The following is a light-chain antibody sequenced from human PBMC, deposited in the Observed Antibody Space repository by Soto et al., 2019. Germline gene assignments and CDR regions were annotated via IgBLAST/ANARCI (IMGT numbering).Light chain of an antibody. Sequence: QTVVTQPASVSGSPGQSITISCTGTSSDVGSYNLVSWYQQHPGKAPKLMIYDVSNRPSGVSNRFSGSKSGSTASLTISGLQAEDEADYYCSSYTSSSTLVLFGGGTKVTVL. CDR2: DVS. J-gene: IGLJ2*01. V-gene: IGLV2-14*02. CDR1: SSDVGSYNL. CDR3: SSYTSSSTLVL.